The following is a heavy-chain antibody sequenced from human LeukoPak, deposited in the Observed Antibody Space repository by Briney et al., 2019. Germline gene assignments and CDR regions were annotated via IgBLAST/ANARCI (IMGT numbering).Heavy chain of an antibody. D-gene: IGHD2-2*01. V-gene: IGHV3-74*01. CDR1: GFTFSSYW. J-gene: IGHJ3*02. CDR3: AREGYCSSTSCYDAFDI. Sequence: GSLRLSCAASGFTFSSYWMHWVRQAPGMGLVWVSRINSDGSSTSYADSAKGRFTISRDNAKNTLYLQMNSLRAEDTAVYYCAREGYCSSTSCYDAFDIWGQGTMVTVSS. CDR2: INSDGSST.